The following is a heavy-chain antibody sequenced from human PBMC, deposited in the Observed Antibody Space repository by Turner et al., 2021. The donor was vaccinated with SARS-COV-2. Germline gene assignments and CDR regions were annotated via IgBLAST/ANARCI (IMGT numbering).Heavy chain of an antibody. Sequence: EVQLVESGGGLVKPGGSLRLSCAASGFPFSSYSMNWVRQAPGKGLEWVSSISSSSSYIYYADSVKGRFTISRDNAKNSLYLQMNSLRAEDTAVYYCARVRPLSYGFLEWFYYYGMDVWGQGTTVTVSS. D-gene: IGHD3-3*01. CDR2: ISSSSSYI. J-gene: IGHJ6*02. CDR1: GFPFSSYS. CDR3: ARVRPLSYGFLEWFYYYGMDV. V-gene: IGHV3-21*01.